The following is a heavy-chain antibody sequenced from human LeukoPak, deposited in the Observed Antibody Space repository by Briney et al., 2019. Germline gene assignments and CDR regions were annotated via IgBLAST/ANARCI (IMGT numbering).Heavy chain of an antibody. CDR1: GYTFTSYG. Sequence: GASVKVSCKASGYTFTSYGISWVRQAPGQGLEWMGWISAYNGNTNYAQKLQGRVTMTTDTSTSTAYMELRSLRSDDTAVYYCARDIITMVRGVPYYYGMDVWGQGTTVTVSS. CDR2: ISAYNGNT. D-gene: IGHD3-10*01. V-gene: IGHV1-18*01. CDR3: ARDIITMVRGVPYYYGMDV. J-gene: IGHJ6*02.